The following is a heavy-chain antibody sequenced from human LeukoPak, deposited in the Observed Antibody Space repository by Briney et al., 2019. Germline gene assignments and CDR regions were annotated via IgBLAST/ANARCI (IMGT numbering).Heavy chain of an antibody. V-gene: IGHV1-2*02. Sequence: GASVKVSCKASGYTFTGYYMHWVRQAPGRGLEWMGWINPNSGGTNYAQKFQGRVTMTRDTSISTAYMELSRLRSDDTAVYYCARVSIVPAAQSDYWGQGTLVTVSS. CDR1: GYTFTGYY. CDR3: ARVSIVPAAQSDY. D-gene: IGHD2-2*01. J-gene: IGHJ4*02. CDR2: INPNSGGT.